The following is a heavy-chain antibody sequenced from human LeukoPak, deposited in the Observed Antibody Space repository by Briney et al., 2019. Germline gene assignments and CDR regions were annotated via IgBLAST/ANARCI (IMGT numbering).Heavy chain of an antibody. CDR1: GFTFSDYY. CDR3: ATEWYTGTSLHYTY. D-gene: IGHD1-26*01. V-gene: IGHV3-11*01. Sequence: RSGGSLRLSCAASGFTFSDYYMSWIRQAPGKGLEWVSYISSGGSTIYYADSVKGRFTISRDNSKNTLYLQMNSLRAEDTAVYYCATEWYTGTSLHYTYWGQGTLVTVSS. CDR2: ISSGGSTI. J-gene: IGHJ4*02.